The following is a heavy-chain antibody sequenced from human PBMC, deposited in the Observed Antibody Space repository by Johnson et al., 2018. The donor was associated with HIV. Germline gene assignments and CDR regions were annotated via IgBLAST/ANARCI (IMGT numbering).Heavy chain of an antibody. J-gene: IGHJ3*01. V-gene: IGHV3-30*03. CDR3: AREGVSGSYYDAFDL. CDR1: GFTFSSYG. Sequence: QMQLVESGGGVVQPGRSLRLSCAASGFTFSSYGMHWVRQAPGKGLAWVAVISYDESNKYYADSVKGRFTISRDNSKNTLFLQMDSLRADDTAVYYCAREGVSGSYYDAFDLWGQGTMVTVSS. CDR2: ISYDESNK. D-gene: IGHD1-26*01.